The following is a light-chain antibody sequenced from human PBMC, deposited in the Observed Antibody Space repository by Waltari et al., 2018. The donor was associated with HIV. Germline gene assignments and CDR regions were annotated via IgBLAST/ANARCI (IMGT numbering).Light chain of an antibody. CDR1: QGVGRF. V-gene: IGKV3-11*01. CDR2: DAS. Sequence: EIVLTQSPATLSLSPGERATLSCRASQGVGRFLAWYQQKPGQAPRLLIYDASNRATGIPARLSGSGSGTDFTLTISSLEPEDFAVYYCQQRTNWPPYSFGQGTKLEIK. J-gene: IGKJ2*03. CDR3: QQRTNWPPYS.